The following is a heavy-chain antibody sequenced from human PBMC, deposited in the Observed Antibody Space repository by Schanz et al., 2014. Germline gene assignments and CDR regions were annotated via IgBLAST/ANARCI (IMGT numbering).Heavy chain of an antibody. D-gene: IGHD1-1*01. CDR2: IEGDGTRT. Sequence: DVHLVESGGTLVQPGGSLIISCAASGFTFSSYWMVWLRQAPGKGLEWVANIEGDGTRTYYVDSVKGRFTVSRDNAENSLYLHMRSLRVDDTAVYYCARDADYNPTSDFWYDAYDFWGQGTVVTVSS. V-gene: IGHV3-7*01. J-gene: IGHJ3*01. CDR3: ARDADYNPTSDFWYDAYDF. CDR1: GFTFSSYW.